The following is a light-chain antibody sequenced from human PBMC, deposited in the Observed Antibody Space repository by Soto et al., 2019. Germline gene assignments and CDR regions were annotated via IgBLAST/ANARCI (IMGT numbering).Light chain of an antibody. CDR1: SSDVGGCKF. CDR2: EVS. CDR3: SSCAGSNNPYV. Sequence: QSALTQPPSASGSPGQSVTISCTGISSDVGGCKFVSWYQQYPGNAPKLIIYEVSKRPSGFPVRFSGSKSGNTASLTVSGLRSEDEADYYCSSCAGSNNPYVFGTRTKVTVL. V-gene: IGLV2-8*01. J-gene: IGLJ1*01.